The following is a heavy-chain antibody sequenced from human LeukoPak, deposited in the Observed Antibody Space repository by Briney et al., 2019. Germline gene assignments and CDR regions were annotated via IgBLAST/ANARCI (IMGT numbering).Heavy chain of an antibody. D-gene: IGHD4-17*01. CDR1: GFTFRSYA. CDR2: ISDSGGST. J-gene: IGHJ3*02. Sequence: GGSLRLSCAASGFTFRSYAMSWVRQAPGKGLEWVSSISDSGGSTYYADSVKGRLTISRDNSKNTLYLQMNSLGAEDTAVYYCAKDRTVTMFSDDAFDIWGQGTMVTVSS. CDR3: AKDRTVTMFSDDAFDI. V-gene: IGHV3-23*01.